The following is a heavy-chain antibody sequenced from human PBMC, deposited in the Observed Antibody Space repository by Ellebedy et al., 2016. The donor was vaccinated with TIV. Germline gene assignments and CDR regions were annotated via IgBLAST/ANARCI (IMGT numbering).Heavy chain of an antibody. CDR3: AKDTLSTGTFYVPSRYYYGMDV. D-gene: IGHD1-26*01. CDR1: GFRFDDYT. CDR2: VTWNGVST. Sequence: GESLKISCAASGFRFDDYTMHWVRQAPGKGLEWVSLVTWNGVSTYYADSVKGRFTISRDNSKNSLYLQMDSLGTEDTALYYCAKDTLSTGTFYVPSRYYYGMDVWGQGTTVTVSS. J-gene: IGHJ6*02. V-gene: IGHV3-43*01.